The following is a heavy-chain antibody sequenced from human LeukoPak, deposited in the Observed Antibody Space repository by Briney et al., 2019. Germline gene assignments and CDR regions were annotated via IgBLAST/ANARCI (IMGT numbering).Heavy chain of an antibody. V-gene: IGHV1-2*02. CDR2: MDPNSGDT. CDR1: EYTFTGYY. J-gene: IGHJ3*02. CDR3: VRSIVGPARRGAFDM. Sequence: ASVKVSCKASEYTFTGYYIHWVRQAPGQGLKWMGWMDPNSGDTNYAQKFQGRVTMNRDTPISTAHMELSNLRSDDTAVYSCVRSIVGPARRGAFDMWGQGTMVTVSS. D-gene: IGHD1-26*01.